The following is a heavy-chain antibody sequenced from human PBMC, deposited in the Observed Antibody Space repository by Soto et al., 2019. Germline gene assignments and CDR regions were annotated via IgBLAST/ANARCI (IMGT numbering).Heavy chain of an antibody. Sequence: LRLSCAASGFTFSSYAMTWVRQAPGKGLEWVSSISGTGGTTYYADSVKGRFTISRDNSKNTLYLQMHGLRAEDTALYYCARGRTTMAVDDAFDIWGQGTMVTVSS. V-gene: IGHV3-23*01. CDR1: GFTFSSYA. CDR2: ISGTGGTT. D-gene: IGHD4-17*01. CDR3: ARGRTTMAVDDAFDI. J-gene: IGHJ3*02.